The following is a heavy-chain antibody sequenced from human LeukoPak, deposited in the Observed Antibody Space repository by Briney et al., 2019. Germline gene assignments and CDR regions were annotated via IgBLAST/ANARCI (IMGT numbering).Heavy chain of an antibody. CDR3: AKDRGLGTYYFDY. V-gene: IGHV3-30*18. D-gene: IGHD6-19*01. CDR1: GFTFSSYG. Sequence: PGGSLRLSCAASGFTFSSYGMHWVRQAPGKGLEWVAVISYDGSNKYYADSVKGRFTISRDNSKNTLYLQMNSLRAEDTAVYYCAKDRGLGTYYFDYWGQGTLVTVSS. J-gene: IGHJ4*02. CDR2: ISYDGSNK.